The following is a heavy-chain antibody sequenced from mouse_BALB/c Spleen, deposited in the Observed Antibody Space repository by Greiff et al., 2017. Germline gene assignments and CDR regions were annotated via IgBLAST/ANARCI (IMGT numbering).Heavy chain of an antibody. CDR3: ARGGNYVFMDY. J-gene: IGHJ4*01. D-gene: IGHD2-1*01. CDR1: GFSLTGYG. CDR2: IWGDGST. Sequence: QVQLKESGPGLVAPSQSLSITCTASGFSLTGYGVNWVRQPPGKGLEWLGMIWGDGSTDYNSALKSRLSISKDNSKSQVFLKMNSLQTDDTARYYCARGGNYVFMDYWGQGTSVTVSS. V-gene: IGHV2-6-7*01.